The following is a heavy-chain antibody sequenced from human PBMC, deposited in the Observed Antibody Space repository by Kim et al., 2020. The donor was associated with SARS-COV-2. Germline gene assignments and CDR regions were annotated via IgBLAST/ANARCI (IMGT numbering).Heavy chain of an antibody. CDR3: VSPSSQAGQLVMWN. Sequence: ASVKVSCKASGYTFTSYAMHWVRQAPGQGLEWMGWINCGSGSTRYSQKFQGRLTFTRETSASTAFMELSSLTSEDTAVYYCVSPSSQAGQLVMWNWGQGTLVTVSS. CDR2: INCGSGST. J-gene: IGHJ4*02. V-gene: IGHV1-3*01. CDR1: GYTFTSYA. D-gene: IGHD6-13*01.